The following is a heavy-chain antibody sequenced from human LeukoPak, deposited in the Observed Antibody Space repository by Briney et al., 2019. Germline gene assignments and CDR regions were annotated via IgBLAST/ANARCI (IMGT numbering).Heavy chain of an antibody. V-gene: IGHV3-15*01. Sequence: GGSLRLSCAAAGFTFNNAWMNWVRQAPGKGLEWVGRIKSKNVGGTTDYAAPVKGRFTISRDDSKNTVYLQMNSLKIEDTAVYYCTSHAAFDPWGQGTLVTVSS. CDR3: TSHAAFDP. CDR2: IKSKNVGGTT. CDR1: GFTFNNAW. J-gene: IGHJ5*02.